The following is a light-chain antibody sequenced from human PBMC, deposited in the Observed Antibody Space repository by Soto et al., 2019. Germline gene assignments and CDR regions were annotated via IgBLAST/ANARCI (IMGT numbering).Light chain of an antibody. J-gene: IGLJ1*01. CDR2: EVS. CDR1: SSDVGGYNY. CDR3: SSYAGSNREV. Sequence: QSALTQPPSASGSPGQSVTISCTGTSSDVGGYNYVSWYQQQPGKAPKLMIYEVSKRPSGVPDRFSGSKSGNTASLTVSGLQAEDEADYYCSSYAGSNREVFGTGTKVTVL. V-gene: IGLV2-8*01.